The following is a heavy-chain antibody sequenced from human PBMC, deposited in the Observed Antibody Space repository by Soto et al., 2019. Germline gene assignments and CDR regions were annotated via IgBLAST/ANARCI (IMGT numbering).Heavy chain of an antibody. V-gene: IGHV3-30-3*01. D-gene: IGHD3-10*01. CDR1: GFTFSSYA. CDR2: ISYDGSNK. J-gene: IGHJ4*02. CDR3: ARDRRIGSGPFDY. Sequence: PGGSLRLSCAASGFTFSSYAMHWVRQAPGKGLEWVAVISYDGSNKYYADSVKGRFTISRDNSKNTLYLQMNSLRAEDTAVYYCARDRRIGSGPFDYWGQGTLVTVSS.